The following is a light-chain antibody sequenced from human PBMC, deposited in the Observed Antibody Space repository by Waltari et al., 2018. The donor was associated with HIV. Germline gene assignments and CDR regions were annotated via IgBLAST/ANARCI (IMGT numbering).Light chain of an antibody. J-gene: IGKJ1*01. CDR3: QNYNNVPRT. Sequence: AIQMTQSPPSLSASVGDRVTITCRASQNIRRDLGWYQQKPGKAPKLLIYAASTLQTGVSSRFRGGGSGTDFALTISGLQPEDAATYFCQNYNNVPRTFGQGSKVEI. CDR2: AAS. CDR1: QNIRRD. V-gene: IGKV1-6*01.